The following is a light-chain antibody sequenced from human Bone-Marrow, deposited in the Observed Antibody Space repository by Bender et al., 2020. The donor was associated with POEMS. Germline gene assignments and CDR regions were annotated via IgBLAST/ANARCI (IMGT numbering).Light chain of an antibody. Sequence: QSVLTQPPSVSGTPGQRVTISCSGTSSNIGSNSVNWYQQLPGTAPKLLIHRNDERPSGVPDRFSGSKSGTSASLAISGLRSEDEADYYCQSYDSSLSGLVFGGGTKLTVL. V-gene: IGLV1-47*01. J-gene: IGLJ3*02. CDR1: SSNIGSNS. CDR3: QSYDSSLSGLV. CDR2: RND.